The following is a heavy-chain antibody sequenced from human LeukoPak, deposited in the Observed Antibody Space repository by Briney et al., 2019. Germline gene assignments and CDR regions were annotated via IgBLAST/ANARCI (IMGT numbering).Heavy chain of an antibody. J-gene: IGHJ6*02. CDR2: IYYSGST. Sequence: SETLSLTCTVSGGSISSYYWSWIRQPPGKGLEWIGYIYYSGSTNYNPSLKSRVTISVDTSKNQFSLKLSSVTAADTAVYYCASTYYDFWSGAPMDVWGQGTTVTVSS. D-gene: IGHD3-3*01. CDR3: ASTYYDFWSGAPMDV. CDR1: GGSISSYY. V-gene: IGHV4-59*12.